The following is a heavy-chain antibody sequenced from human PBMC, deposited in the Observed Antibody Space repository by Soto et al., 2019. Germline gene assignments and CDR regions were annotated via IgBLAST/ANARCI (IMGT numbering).Heavy chain of an antibody. V-gene: IGHV4-34*01. CDR2: INHSGST. D-gene: IGHD3-3*01. CDR3: ARGGLRFLEWLPNWFDP. J-gene: IGHJ5*02. Sequence: SETLSLTCAVYCGSLSAYYWSWIRQPPGKGLEWIGEINHSGSTNYNPSLKSRVTISVDTSKNQFSLKLSSVTAADTAVYFCARGGLRFLEWLPNWFDPWGQGTLVTVSS. CDR1: CGSLSAYY.